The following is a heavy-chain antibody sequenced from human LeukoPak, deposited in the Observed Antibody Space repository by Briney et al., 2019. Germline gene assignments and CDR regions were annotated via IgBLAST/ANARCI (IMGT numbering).Heavy chain of an antibody. V-gene: IGHV3-48*03. Sequence: PGGSLRLSCVGSGFDFSTYEMNWIRQAPGKGLEWISYISNSGDSVYYIDPVKGRFTISRDNAKSSLYLQMNSLRAEDTAVYYCARRPRHYWGQGTLVTVSS. CDR2: ISNSGDSV. CDR3: ARRPRHY. J-gene: IGHJ4*02. CDR1: GFDFSTYE.